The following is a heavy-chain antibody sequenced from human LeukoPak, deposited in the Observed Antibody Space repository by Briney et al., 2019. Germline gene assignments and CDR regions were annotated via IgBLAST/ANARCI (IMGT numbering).Heavy chain of an antibody. Sequence: PGGSLRLSCAASGFTFSSYWMRWVRQAPGKGLEWVSVIYNDGGTTYADSVKDRFTISRDDSKNTVYPQMDSLRAEDTAVYYCVQLSNDYWGQGTLVTVSS. CDR2: IYNDGGT. J-gene: IGHJ4*02. CDR3: VQLSNDY. D-gene: IGHD1-1*01. V-gene: IGHV3-66*01. CDR1: GFTFSSYW.